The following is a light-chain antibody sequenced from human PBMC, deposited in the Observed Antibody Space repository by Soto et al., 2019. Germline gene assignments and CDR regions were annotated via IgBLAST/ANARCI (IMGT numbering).Light chain of an antibody. CDR3: QQRKNWPT. J-gene: IGKJ1*01. Sequence: EIVLTQSPATLSLSPGERATLSCRASQSVSTYLAWYQQKPGQSPRLLIYDASNRATGTPARFSGSGSETDFTLTISSLEPEDFVVYYCQQRKNWPTFGQGTKVEIK. CDR1: QSVSTY. V-gene: IGKV3-11*01. CDR2: DAS.